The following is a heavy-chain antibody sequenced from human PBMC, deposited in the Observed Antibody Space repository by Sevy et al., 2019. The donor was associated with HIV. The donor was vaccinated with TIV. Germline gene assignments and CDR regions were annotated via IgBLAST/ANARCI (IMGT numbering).Heavy chain of an antibody. CDR1: GGSISSYY. CDR2: IYTSGST. J-gene: IGHJ3*02. V-gene: IGHV4-4*07. CDR3: ARVVGSGSIDAFDI. D-gene: IGHD3-10*01. Sequence: SETLSLTFTVSGGSISSYYWSWIRQPAGKGLEWIGRIYTSGSTNYNPSLKSRVTMSVDTSKNQFSLKLSSVTAADTAVYYCARVVGSGSIDAFDIWGQGTMVTVSS.